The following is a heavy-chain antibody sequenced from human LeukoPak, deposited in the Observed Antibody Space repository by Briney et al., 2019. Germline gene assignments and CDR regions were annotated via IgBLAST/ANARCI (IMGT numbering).Heavy chain of an antibody. D-gene: IGHD3-10*01. Sequence: GGSLRLSCAASGFTVNSNYMSWVRQAPGKGLEWVSVIYSGGSTYYADSVKGRFTISRDNSKNTLYLQMNSLRAEDTAVYYCARGLDYSPYYFDYWGQGILVTVSS. V-gene: IGHV3-53*01. J-gene: IGHJ4*02. CDR1: GFTVNSNY. CDR3: ARGLDYSPYYFDY. CDR2: IYSGGST.